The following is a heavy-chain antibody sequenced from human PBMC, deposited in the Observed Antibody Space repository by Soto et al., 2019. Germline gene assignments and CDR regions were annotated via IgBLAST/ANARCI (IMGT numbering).Heavy chain of an antibody. CDR1: GFTVSSHY. CDR3: AVYGLGVSAAAY. J-gene: IGHJ4*02. Sequence: GGSLRLSCAASGFTVSSHYMSWVRQGPGKGLEWVSTIYKGGGTFYADSVRGRFTISRDTSQNTVFLQMNSLRADDTAVYYCAVYGLGVSAAAYWGQGTLVTVSS. CDR2: IYKGGGT. D-gene: IGHD4-17*01. V-gene: IGHV3-53*01.